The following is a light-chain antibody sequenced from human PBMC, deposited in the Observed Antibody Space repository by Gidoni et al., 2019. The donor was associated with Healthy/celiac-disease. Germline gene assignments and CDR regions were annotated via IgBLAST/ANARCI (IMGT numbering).Light chain of an antibody. CDR2: GAS. J-gene: IGKJ1*01. Sequence: EIVMTQSPATLSVSPGESATLSCRASQSVSSNLAWYQQKPGQAPRLLIYGASTRATGIPARFSGSGSGTEFTLTISNLQSEDFAVYYCQQYNNWPLTWTFGQXTKVEIK. CDR1: QSVSSN. CDR3: QQYNNWPLTWT. V-gene: IGKV3-15*01.